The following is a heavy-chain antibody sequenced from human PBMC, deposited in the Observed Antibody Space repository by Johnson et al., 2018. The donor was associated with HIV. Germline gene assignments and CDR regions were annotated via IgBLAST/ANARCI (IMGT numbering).Heavy chain of an antibody. CDR3: VREGWYGDYVDAFDI. D-gene: IGHD4-17*01. J-gene: IGHJ3*02. CDR2: VNWSGGNT. CDR1: GFMFDDYG. V-gene: IGHV3-20*04. Sequence: VQLLESGGGVVRPGGSLRLSCAASGFMFDDYGMSWVRQAPGKGLEWVSGVNWSGGNTAYAAAVKGRFTLSSDNANKSLYLQMNGLRAEDTALYFCVREGWYGDYVDAFDIWGQGTMVIVSS.